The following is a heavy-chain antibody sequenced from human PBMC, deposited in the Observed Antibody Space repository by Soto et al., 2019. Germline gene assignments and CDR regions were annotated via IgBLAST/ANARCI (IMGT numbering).Heavy chain of an antibody. Sequence: LSLTCTVSGDSVSSASYYWDWIRQPPGQGLEWIGYISYSGSTDYNPTLKGRVTISVDTSKNQFSLKLSSATAADTAVYYCARGRYSSGWFDFWGLGTRVTVSS. CDR1: GDSVSSASYY. J-gene: IGHJ4*02. CDR2: ISYSGST. CDR3: ARGRYSSGWFDF. V-gene: IGHV4-61*01. D-gene: IGHD6-19*01.